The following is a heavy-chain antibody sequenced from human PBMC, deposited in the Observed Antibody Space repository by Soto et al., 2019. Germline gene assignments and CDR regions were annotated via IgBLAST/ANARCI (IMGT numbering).Heavy chain of an antibody. CDR1: GGSISSYY. CDR2: IYYSGST. Sequence: QVQLQESGPGLVKPSETLSLTCTVSGGSISSYYWSWIRQPPGTGLEWIGYIYYSGSTNYNPSLKSRVTISVDTSKNQFSLKLSSVTAADTAVYYYARGDFDWLYFDYWGQGTLVTVSS. D-gene: IGHD3-9*01. V-gene: IGHV4-59*01. CDR3: ARGDFDWLYFDY. J-gene: IGHJ4*02.